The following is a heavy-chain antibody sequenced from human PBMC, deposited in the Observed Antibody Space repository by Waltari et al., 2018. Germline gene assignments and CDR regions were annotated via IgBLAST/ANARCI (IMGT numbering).Heavy chain of an antibody. V-gene: IGHV3-53*01. CDR2: IYSGGNT. CDR1: GFTVSGNY. CDR3: ARDITVFGVVIRRYFDL. D-gene: IGHD3-3*01. Sequence: EVQLVESGGGLLQPGGSLRPSCAASGFTVSGNYMRRVRQAPGKGLEWVSLIYSGGNTYYADSVKGRFTISRDNSKNTIYLQMNSLTAEDTAVYYCARDITVFGVVIRRYFDLWGRGTLVTVSS. J-gene: IGHJ2*01.